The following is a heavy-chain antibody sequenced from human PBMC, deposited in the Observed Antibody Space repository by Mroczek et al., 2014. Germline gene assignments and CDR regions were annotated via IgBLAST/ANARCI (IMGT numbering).Heavy chain of an antibody. Sequence: QVQLVQSGAEVKKPGSSVKVSCKASGGTFSSYAISWVRQAPGQGLEWMGGIIPIFGTANYAQKFQGRVTITADESTSTAYMELSSLRSEDTAVYYCARTEPVQLERLRARGYEGFDYWGQGTLVTVSS. CDR1: GGTFSSYA. CDR2: IIPIFGTA. CDR3: ARTEPVQLERLRARGYEGFDY. J-gene: IGHJ4*02. V-gene: IGHV1-69*12. D-gene: IGHD1-1*01.